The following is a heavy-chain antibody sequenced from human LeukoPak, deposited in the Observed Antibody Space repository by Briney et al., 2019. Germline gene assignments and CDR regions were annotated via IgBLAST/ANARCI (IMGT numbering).Heavy chain of an antibody. Sequence: SETLSLTCAVYGGSFSGYYWSWIRQPPGKGLEWIGEINHSGSTNYSPSLKSRVTISVDTSKNQSSLKLSSVTAADTAVYYCASPYSGSYWEFDYWGQGTLVTVSS. J-gene: IGHJ4*02. CDR2: INHSGST. V-gene: IGHV4-34*01. CDR1: GGSFSGYY. CDR3: ASPYSGSYWEFDY. D-gene: IGHD1-26*01.